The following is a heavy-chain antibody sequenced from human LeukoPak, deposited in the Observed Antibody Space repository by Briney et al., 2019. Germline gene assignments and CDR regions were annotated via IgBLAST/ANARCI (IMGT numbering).Heavy chain of an antibody. V-gene: IGHV1-69*05. CDR3: ARERGRRDFIAAAGTRWPGYYYGMDV. Sequence: GSSVKVSCKASGGTFSSYAISWVRQAPGQGLEWMGGIIPIFGTANYAQKFQGRVTMTRDTSTSTVYMELSSLRSEDTAVYYCARERGRRDFIAAAGTRWPGYYYGMDVWGQGTTVTVSS. CDR2: IIPIFGTA. CDR1: GGTFSSYA. D-gene: IGHD6-13*01. J-gene: IGHJ6*02.